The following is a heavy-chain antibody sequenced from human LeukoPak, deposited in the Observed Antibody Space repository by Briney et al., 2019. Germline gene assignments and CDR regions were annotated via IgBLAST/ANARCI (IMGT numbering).Heavy chain of an antibody. J-gene: IGHJ4*02. CDR3: ASTTSSWSSYFEY. CDR1: GGSISSSSYY. D-gene: IGHD6-13*01. Sequence: PSETLSLTCTVSGGSISSSSYYWAWIRQPAGKGLEWIGRIYTSGSTNYNPSLKSRVTISVDTSKNQLSLNLRSVTAADTAVYYCASTTSSWSSYFEYWGQGILVTVSS. CDR2: IYTSGST. V-gene: IGHV4-61*02.